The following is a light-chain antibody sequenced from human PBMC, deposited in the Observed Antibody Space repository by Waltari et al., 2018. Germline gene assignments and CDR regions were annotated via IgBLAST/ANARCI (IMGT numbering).Light chain of an antibody. V-gene: IGKV3-20*01. J-gene: IGKJ1*01. CDR3: QQYDRTPPWT. Sequence: EVVLTQSPDTLSLSPGERATLSCRASQSLTSDYLAWFQQKPGQAPRLLIYAVSSRATGIPDRFSGSGSGTDFTLTISRLEPEDFAVYYCQQYDRTPPWTFGQGTRVETK. CDR1: QSLTSDY. CDR2: AVS.